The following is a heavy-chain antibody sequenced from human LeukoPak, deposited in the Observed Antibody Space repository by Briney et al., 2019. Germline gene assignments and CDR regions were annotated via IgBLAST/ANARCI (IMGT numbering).Heavy chain of an antibody. V-gene: IGHV3-30*04. CDR2: ISYDGSNK. J-gene: IGHJ6*02. CDR3: ARENSSGWYWNYYYGMVV. D-gene: IGHD6-19*01. CDR1: GFTFSSYA. Sequence: GGSLRLSCAASGFTFSSYAMHWVRQAPGKGLEWVAVISYDGSNKYYADSVRGRFTISRDNSKNPLYLQMNSLRAEDTAVYYCARENSSGWYWNYYYGMVVWGQGTTVTVCS.